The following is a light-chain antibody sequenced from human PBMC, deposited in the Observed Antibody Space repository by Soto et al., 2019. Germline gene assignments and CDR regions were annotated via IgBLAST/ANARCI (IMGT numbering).Light chain of an antibody. CDR3: AAWDDSLNACV. J-gene: IGLJ2*01. CDR2: SNN. V-gene: IGLV1-44*01. CDR1: SSNIGSNT. Sequence: QPVLTQPPSASGTPGQRVTISCSGSSSNIGSNTVNWYQQLPGTAPKLLIYSNNQRPSGVPDRFSGSKSGTSASLAISGLQSEDEADYYCAAWDDSLNACVFGGGTKLTVL.